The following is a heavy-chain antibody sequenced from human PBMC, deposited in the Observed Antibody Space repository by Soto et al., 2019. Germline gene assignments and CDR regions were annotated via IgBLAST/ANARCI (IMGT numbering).Heavy chain of an antibody. CDR2: IGSSGST. D-gene: IGHD3-3*01. V-gene: IGHV3-23*01. J-gene: IGHJ4*02. Sequence: PGGSLRLSCVASGFTFDTYALNWVRQDPGKGLEWVSAIGSSGSTYYADSVKGRFTISRDTPKKTLYLQMNSLRVEDTAKYYCAKGFRSLEWYSLAPFDYWGQGALVTVSS. CDR1: GFTFDTYA. CDR3: AKGFRSLEWYSLAPFDY.